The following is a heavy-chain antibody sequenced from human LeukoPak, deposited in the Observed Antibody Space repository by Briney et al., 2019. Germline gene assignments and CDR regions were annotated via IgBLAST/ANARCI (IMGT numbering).Heavy chain of an antibody. Sequence: SETLSLTCTVSGGSISSSSYYWGWIRQPPGKGLEWIGSIYYSGSTYYNPSLKSRVTISVDTSKNQFSLKLSSVTAADTAVYYCARDGYSYGYGTLDYWGQGTLVTVSS. D-gene: IGHD5-18*01. J-gene: IGHJ4*02. V-gene: IGHV4-39*07. CDR3: ARDGYSYGYGTLDY. CDR1: GGSISSSSYY. CDR2: IYYSGST.